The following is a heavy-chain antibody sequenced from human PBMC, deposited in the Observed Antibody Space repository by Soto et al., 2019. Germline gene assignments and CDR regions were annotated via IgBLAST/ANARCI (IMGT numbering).Heavy chain of an antibody. CDR1: GGSLSTNP. J-gene: IGHJ4*02. Sequence: QVQLVQSGTEVKKPGSSVKVSCKASGGSLSTNPISWVRQAPGQGLEWMGGTGSGTGPGNHAQKFQGRLKVNAEKSTSTVYMELTNLSSEDTAVYYCARRDSGGFYRFFDSWGQGTLVTVSS. V-gene: IGHV1-69*06. D-gene: IGHD2-15*01. CDR2: TGSGTGPG. CDR3: ARRDSGGFYRFFDS.